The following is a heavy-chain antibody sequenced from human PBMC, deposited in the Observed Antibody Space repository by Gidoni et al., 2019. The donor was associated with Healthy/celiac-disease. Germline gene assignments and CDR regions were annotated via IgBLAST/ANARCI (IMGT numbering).Heavy chain of an antibody. CDR1: ALTFSSSA. Sequence: QTQPVLSAPEEKKPGTSVTVYCTASALTFSSSAVVGVRQARGQRLEWIGETVVGSDNTNYAHKFQERVTITRDMTTSTAYMELRSLRSKSTAVYYCAAFRRKNDCPVVVNDIWGQGTMVTVSS. J-gene: IGHJ3*02. D-gene: IGHD2-21*01. CDR2: TVVGSDNT. CDR3: AAFRRKNDCPVVVNDI. V-gene: IGHV1-58*01.